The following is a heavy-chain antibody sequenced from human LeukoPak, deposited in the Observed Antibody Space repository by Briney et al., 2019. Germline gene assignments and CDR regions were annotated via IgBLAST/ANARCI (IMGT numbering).Heavy chain of an antibody. V-gene: IGHV3-74*01. J-gene: IGHJ4*02. CDR1: GFTFSKYW. CDR2: INPDDKST. CDR3: AREERLRWTAY. Sequence: GGSLRLSCAASGFTFSKYWLHWVRQPPGRGLVWLARINPDDKSTSYADSVKGRFTISIDDAKETLFLQMNSLRAEDTAVYYCAREERLRWTAYWGQGTLVTVSS. D-gene: IGHD4-23*01.